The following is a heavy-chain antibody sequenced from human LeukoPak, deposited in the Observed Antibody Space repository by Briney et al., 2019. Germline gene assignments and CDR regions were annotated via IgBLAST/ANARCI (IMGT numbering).Heavy chain of an antibody. D-gene: IGHD6-13*01. J-gene: IGHJ4*02. CDR2: IYYSGST. Sequence: SETLSLTCTVSGGSISSYYWSWIRQPPGKGLEWIGYIYYSGSTNYNPSLKSRVTISVDTSKNQFSLKLSSVTAADTAVYYCARSRGQQLELDYWGQGTLVTVSS. CDR3: ARSRGQQLELDY. V-gene: IGHV4-59*01. CDR1: GGSISSYY.